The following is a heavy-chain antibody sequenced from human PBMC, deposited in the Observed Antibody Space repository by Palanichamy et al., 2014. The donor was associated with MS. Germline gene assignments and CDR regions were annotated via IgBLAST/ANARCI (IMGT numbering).Heavy chain of an antibody. V-gene: IGHV4-39*01. Sequence: QLQLQESGPRLVKPSETLSLTCTVSGGSISTSSYYWGWIRQPPGKGLEWIGSIYYSGSTYYNPSLKSRVTISVDTSKNRFSLKLSSVTAADTAVYYCARQTYSSGWFADFWGQGTLVTVSS. CDR2: IYYSGST. CDR1: GGSISTSSYY. J-gene: IGHJ4*02. CDR3: ARQTYSSGWFADF. D-gene: IGHD6-19*01.